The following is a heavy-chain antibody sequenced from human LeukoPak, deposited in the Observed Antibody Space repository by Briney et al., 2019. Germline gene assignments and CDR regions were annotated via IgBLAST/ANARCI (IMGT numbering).Heavy chain of an antibody. Sequence: GGSLRLSCASSGFILSSYAMTWVRQARGKGLEWVSAITGSSDRTYYAESVRGRVTISRDNSKNTLYLQMNSLRAEDTAVYYCAKGLWDYYDSSGYPFDYWGQGTLVTVSS. V-gene: IGHV3-23*01. D-gene: IGHD3-22*01. CDR1: GFILSSYA. J-gene: IGHJ4*02. CDR3: AKGLWDYYDSSGYPFDY. CDR2: ITGSSDRT.